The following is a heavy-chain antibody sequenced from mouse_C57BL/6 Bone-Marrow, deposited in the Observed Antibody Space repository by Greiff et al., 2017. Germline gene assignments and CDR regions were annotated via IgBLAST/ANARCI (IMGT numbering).Heavy chain of an antibody. V-gene: IGHV1-15*01. CDR1: GYTFTDYE. Sequence: QVHVKQSGAELVRPGASVTLSCKASGYTFTDYEMHWVKQTPVHGLEWIGANDPETGGTAYNQKFKGKAILTADKSSSTAYMELRSLTSDDSAVYYCTRWFYYDDDTWFAYWGQGTLVTVSA. J-gene: IGHJ3*01. CDR3: TRWFYYDDDTWFAY. CDR2: NDPETGGT. D-gene: IGHD2-4*01.